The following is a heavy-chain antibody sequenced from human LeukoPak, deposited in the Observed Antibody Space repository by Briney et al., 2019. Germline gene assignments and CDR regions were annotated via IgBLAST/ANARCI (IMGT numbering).Heavy chain of an antibody. CDR2: ISGSGGST. J-gene: IGHJ4*02. V-gene: IGHV3-23*01. CDR1: GSTFSSYA. D-gene: IGHD3-10*01. Sequence: GGSLRLSCAASGSTFSSYAMSWVRQAPGKGLEWVSAISGSGGSTYYADSVKGRFTISRDNSKNTLYLQMNSLRAEDTAVYYCAKDSAYYGSTYFDYWGQGTQVTVSS. CDR3: AKDSAYYGSTYFDY.